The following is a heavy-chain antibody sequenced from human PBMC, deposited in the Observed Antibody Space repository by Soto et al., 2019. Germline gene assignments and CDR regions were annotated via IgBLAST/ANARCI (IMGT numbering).Heavy chain of an antibody. Sequence: EVQLVESGGGLIQPGGFLRLSCAVSGFTVSSNYMSWVRQAPGKGLEWVSVIYSGGFTYYADSVKGRFTISRDNSKNTLFLQMNSLSAEDTAVYYCARMGSGGTELDYWGQGTLVTVSS. V-gene: IGHV3-53*01. CDR2: IYSGGFT. D-gene: IGHD3-16*01. CDR3: ARMGSGGTELDY. CDR1: GFTVSSNY. J-gene: IGHJ4*02.